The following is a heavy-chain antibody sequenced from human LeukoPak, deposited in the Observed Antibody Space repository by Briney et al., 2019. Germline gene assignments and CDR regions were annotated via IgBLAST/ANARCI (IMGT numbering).Heavy chain of an antibody. CDR2: IRYDGSNT. CDR3: AKAGGSSWAVLDY. CDR1: GFTFSSNG. Sequence: GGSLRLSCAASGFTFSSNGMHSVLQAPGKGLKWVAFIRYDGSNTYYADSVRGRLTISRDTSKNTLYLQMNSLRPEDTAVYYCAKAGGSSWAVLDYWGQGTLVTVSS. J-gene: IGHJ4*02. V-gene: IGHV3-30*02. D-gene: IGHD6-13*01.